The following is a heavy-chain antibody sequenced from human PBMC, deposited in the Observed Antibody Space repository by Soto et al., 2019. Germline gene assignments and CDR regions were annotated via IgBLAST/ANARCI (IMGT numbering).Heavy chain of an antibody. V-gene: IGHV1-69*13. CDR1: GGTFSSYS. D-gene: IGHD3-9*01. CDR2: IIPIFGTA. Sequence: SVKVSCKASGGTFSSYSISWVRQAPGQGLEWMGGIIPIFGTANYAQKFQGRVTITADESTSTAYMELSSLRSEDTAVYYCAREDRGGGVNYDILTGRGAFDIWGQGTMVTVSS. J-gene: IGHJ3*02. CDR3: AREDRGGGVNYDILTGRGAFDI.